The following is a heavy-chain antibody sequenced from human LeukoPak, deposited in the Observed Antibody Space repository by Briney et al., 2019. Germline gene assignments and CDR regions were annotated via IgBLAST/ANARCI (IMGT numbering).Heavy chain of an antibody. CDR2: IYYSGST. J-gene: IGHJ4*02. CDR1: GGSISSNY. D-gene: IGHD5-12*01. Sequence: DPSETLSLTCTVSGGSISSNYWSWIRQPPGKGLEWIGYIYYSGSTNYNPSLKSRVTISVDTSKNQFSLKLSSVTAADTAVYYCARHNEDIVAPGLADWGQGTLVTVSS. V-gene: IGHV4-59*08. CDR3: ARHNEDIVAPGLAD.